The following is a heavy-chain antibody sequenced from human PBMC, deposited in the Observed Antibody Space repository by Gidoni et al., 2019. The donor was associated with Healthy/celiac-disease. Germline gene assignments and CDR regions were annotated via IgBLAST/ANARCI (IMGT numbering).Heavy chain of an antibody. CDR3: ASGIVVVVAAPYDAFDI. CDR1: GFTFSSYS. J-gene: IGHJ3*02. D-gene: IGHD2-15*01. Sequence: EVQLVESGGGLVKPGGSLRLSCAASGFTFSSYSMNWVRQAPGKGLECVSSISSSSSYIYYADSVKVRFTISRDNAKNSLYLQMNSLRAEDTAVYYCASGIVVVVAAPYDAFDIWGQGTMVTVSS. CDR2: ISSSSSYI. V-gene: IGHV3-21*01.